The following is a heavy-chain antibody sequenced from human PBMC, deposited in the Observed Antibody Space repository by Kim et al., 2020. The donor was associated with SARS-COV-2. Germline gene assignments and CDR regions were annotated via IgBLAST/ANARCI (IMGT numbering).Heavy chain of an antibody. D-gene: IGHD3-22*01. CDR3: ARASVVLGYYYDSSGNRNWFDP. V-gene: IGHV1-69*13. Sequence: SVKVSCKASGGTFSSYAISWVRQAPGQGLEWMGGIIPIFGTANYAQKFQGRVTITADESTSTAYMELSSLRSEDTAVYYCARASVVLGYYYDSSGNRNWFDPWGQGTLVTVSS. CDR2: IIPIFGTA. CDR1: GGTFSSYA. J-gene: IGHJ5*02.